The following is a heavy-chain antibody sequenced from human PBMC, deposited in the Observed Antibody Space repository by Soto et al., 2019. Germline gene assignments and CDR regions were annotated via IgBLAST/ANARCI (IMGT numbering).Heavy chain of an antibody. V-gene: IGHV1-2*04. Sequence: ASVKVSCKASGYTFTGYYMHWVRQAPGQGLEWMGWINPNSGGTNYAQKFQGWVTMTRDTSISTAYMELSRLRSDDTAVYYCAREYYYDSSGYYGVRSGAFDIWGQGTMVTVSS. CDR3: AREYYYDSSGYYGVRSGAFDI. CDR1: GYTFTGYY. D-gene: IGHD3-22*01. CDR2: INPNSGGT. J-gene: IGHJ3*02.